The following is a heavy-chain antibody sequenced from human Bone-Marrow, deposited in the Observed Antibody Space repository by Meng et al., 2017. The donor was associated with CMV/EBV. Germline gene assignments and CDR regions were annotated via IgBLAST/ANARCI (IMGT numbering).Heavy chain of an antibody. CDR1: FTFSSYP. D-gene: IGHD2-2*01. CDR3: ARYMLGYCIRTSCYSDY. CDR2: ISSGGTYI. V-gene: IGHV3-21*01. Sequence: FTFSSYPMNWVRQAPRKGLELVSSISSGGTYIFYADSVKGRFTISRDNAKNSLYLEMNSLRAEDTAVYYCARYMLGYCIRTSCYSDYWGQGALVTVSS. J-gene: IGHJ4*02.